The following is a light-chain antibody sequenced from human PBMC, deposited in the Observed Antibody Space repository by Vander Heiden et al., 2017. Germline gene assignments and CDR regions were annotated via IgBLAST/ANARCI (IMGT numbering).Light chain of an antibody. J-gene: IGKJ4*01. V-gene: IGKV1-39*01. CDR1: QSISSY. CDR3: QQSYSTLT. Sequence: DIQMTQSPSSLSASVGDRVTITCRASQSISSYLNWYQQKPGKAPKLLIYAASSVQSGVPSRFSGSGSGTDFTRTISSLQPEDFATYYCQQSYSTLTFGGGTKVEIK. CDR2: AAS.